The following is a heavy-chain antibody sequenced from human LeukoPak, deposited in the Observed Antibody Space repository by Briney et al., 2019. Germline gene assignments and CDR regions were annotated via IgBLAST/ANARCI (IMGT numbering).Heavy chain of an antibody. CDR1: GFTFSKFA. V-gene: IGHV3-23*01. CDR2: YTGSGGST. D-gene: IGHD2-15*01. J-gene: IGHJ4*02. Sequence: GGSLTLSCAASGFTFSKFAMAWVRQIPGKGLEWISIYTGSGGSTYYTDSVKGRFTVSRDNSKNTLYLQMNNLRVDDTATYFCASRPAATLGPLDYWGQGTLVTVSS. CDR3: ASRPAATLGPLDY.